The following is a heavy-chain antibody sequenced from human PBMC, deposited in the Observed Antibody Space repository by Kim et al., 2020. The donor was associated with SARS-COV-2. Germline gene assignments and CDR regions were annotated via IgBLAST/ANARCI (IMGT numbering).Heavy chain of an antibody. J-gene: IGHJ6*02. D-gene: IGHD3-9*01. Sequence: KGRFTISIDNSKNSLYLQMNSLRTEDTALYYCAKDLTRYYIRFYYYYGMDVWGQGTTVTVSS. V-gene: IGHV3-43*01. CDR3: AKDLTRYYIRFYYYYGMDV.